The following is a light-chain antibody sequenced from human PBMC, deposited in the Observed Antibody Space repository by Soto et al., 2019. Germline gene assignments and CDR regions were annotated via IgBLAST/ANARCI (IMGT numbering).Light chain of an antibody. J-gene: IGKJ4*01. V-gene: IGKV3-20*01. Sequence: EIVLTQSPGTLSLSPGERATLSCRASQSVSSSYLAWYQQKTGQAPRLLIYGASSRATGIPDRFSGSVSGTDSTLTISRLETEDFAEYYCHQYDSSPLTLGGGTQVAIK. CDR3: HQYDSSPLT. CDR2: GAS. CDR1: QSVSSSY.